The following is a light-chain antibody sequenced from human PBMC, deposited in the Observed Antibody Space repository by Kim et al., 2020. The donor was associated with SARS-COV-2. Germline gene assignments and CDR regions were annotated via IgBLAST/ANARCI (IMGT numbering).Light chain of an antibody. CDR1: SSNIGAGYD. CDR2: GNS. J-gene: IGLJ3*02. V-gene: IGLV1-40*01. Sequence: GGTISCTGGSSNIGAGYDVPWYQQLPGTAPKLLIYGNSNRPSGVPDRFSGSKSGTSASLAITGLQAEDEADYYCQSYDSSLSGWVFGGGTQLTVL. CDR3: QSYDSSLSGWV.